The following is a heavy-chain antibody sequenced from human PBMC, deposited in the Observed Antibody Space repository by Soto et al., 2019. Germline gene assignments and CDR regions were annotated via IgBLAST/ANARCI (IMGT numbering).Heavy chain of an antibody. CDR1: GYTFTSSG. CDR3: SRAFFYQGSDSRGYSFGDVDF. CDR2: ISAHTGSS. Sequence: QVQLVQSGAEVKKPGASVKVSCKASGYTFTSSGMSWVRQAPGQGLEWMGWISAHTGSSEYAQRFQGRVTMTTARSTSTAYMELRSLRSYDTAVYYCSRAFFYQGSDSRGYSFGDVDFWGPGTLVTVSS. D-gene: IGHD3-22*01. V-gene: IGHV1-18*01. J-gene: IGHJ3*01.